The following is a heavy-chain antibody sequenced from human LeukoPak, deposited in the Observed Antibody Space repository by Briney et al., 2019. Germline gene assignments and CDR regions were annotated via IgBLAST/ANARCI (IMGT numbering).Heavy chain of an antibody. V-gene: IGHV3-30-3*01. J-gene: IGHJ6*02. CDR3: ASDAGYSSGYYYYGMDV. CDR1: GFTFSSYA. D-gene: IGHD6-19*01. CDR2: ISYDGSNK. Sequence: PGGSLRLSCAASGFTFSSYAMHWVRQAPGKGLEWVAVISYDGSNKYYADSVKGRFTISRDNAKNSLYLQMNSLRAEDTAVYYCASDAGYSSGYYYYGMDVWGQGTTVTVSS.